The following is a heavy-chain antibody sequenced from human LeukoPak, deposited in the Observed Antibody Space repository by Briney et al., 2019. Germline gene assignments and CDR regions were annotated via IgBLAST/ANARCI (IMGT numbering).Heavy chain of an antibody. V-gene: IGHV1-46*01. CDR1: GYTFTSYH. J-gene: IGHJ4*02. D-gene: IGHD2-15*01. CDR3: ARERSGGHFDF. CDR2: INPSDGVT. Sequence: GASVKVSCKASGYTFTSYHMHWVRQAPGQGLEWMGIINPSDGVTVYAQKFQGRVTMTRDTSTSTVHMDLNSLKSEDMAVYYCARERSGGHFDFWGQGTLVTVSS.